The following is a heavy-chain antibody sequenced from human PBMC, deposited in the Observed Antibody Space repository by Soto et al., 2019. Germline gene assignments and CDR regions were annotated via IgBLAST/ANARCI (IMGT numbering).Heavy chain of an antibody. D-gene: IGHD5-12*01. CDR2: IIPIFGTV. Sequence: QVQLVQSGAEVKKPGSSVKVSCKASGGTFSSYAISWVRQAPGQGLEWMGGIIPIFGTVNYAQKFQVRVTITAEESTSTAYMELSSLRSEDTAVYYCARGNQRWLQWWYFDLWGRGTLVTVSS. CDR1: GGTFSSYA. V-gene: IGHV1-69*12. CDR3: ARGNQRWLQWWYFDL. J-gene: IGHJ2*01.